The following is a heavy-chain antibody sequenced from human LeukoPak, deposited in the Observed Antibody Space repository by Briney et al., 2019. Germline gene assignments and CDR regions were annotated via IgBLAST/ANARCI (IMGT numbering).Heavy chain of an antibody. CDR3: ARDPYYDFWSGPWLDWDY. Sequence: ASVKVSCKASGYTFTGYYTHWVRQAPGQGLEWMGWINPNSGGTNYAQKFQGRVTMTRDTSISTAYMELSRLRSDDTAVYYCARDPYYDFWSGPWLDWDYWGQGTLVTVSS. CDR2: INPNSGGT. D-gene: IGHD3-3*01. CDR1: GYTFTGYY. J-gene: IGHJ4*02. V-gene: IGHV1-2*02.